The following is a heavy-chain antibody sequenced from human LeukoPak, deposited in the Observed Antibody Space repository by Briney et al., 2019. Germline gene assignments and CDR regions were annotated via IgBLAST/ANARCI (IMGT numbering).Heavy chain of an antibody. CDR3: AREPGIAAAGTIDY. D-gene: IGHD6-13*01. CDR1: GYTFTSYG. CDR2: ISAYNGNT. J-gene: IGHJ4*02. Sequence: ASVKVSCKASGYTFTSYGISWVRQAPGQGLEWMGWISAYNGNTNYAQKLQGRVTMTTDTSTSTAYMELRSLRSDDTAAYYCAREPGIAAAGTIDYWGQGTLVTVSS. V-gene: IGHV1-18*01.